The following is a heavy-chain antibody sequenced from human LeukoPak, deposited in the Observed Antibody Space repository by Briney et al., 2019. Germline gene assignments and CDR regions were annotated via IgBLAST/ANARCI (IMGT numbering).Heavy chain of an antibody. CDR1: GGSISSSSYY. CDR3: ASGYYDILTGYFASDY. J-gene: IGHJ4*02. Sequence: PSETLSLTCTVSGGSISSSSYYWGWIRQPPGKGLEWIGRIYTSGSTNYNPSLKSRVTMSVDTSKNQFSLKLSSVTAADTAVYYCASGYYDILTGYFASDYWGQGTLVTVSS. CDR2: IYTSGST. V-gene: IGHV4-61*05. D-gene: IGHD3-9*01.